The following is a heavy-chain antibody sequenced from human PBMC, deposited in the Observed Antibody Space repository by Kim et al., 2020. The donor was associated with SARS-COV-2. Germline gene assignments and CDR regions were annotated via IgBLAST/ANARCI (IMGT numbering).Heavy chain of an antibody. CDR1: GFTLSTYD. CDR2: ISYDAGAA. V-gene: IGHV3-30*18. D-gene: IGHD6-19*01. Sequence: GGSLRLSCAASGFTLSTYDMHWVRQAPGKGLEWVSIISYDAGAAFYADSVKGRFAISRDNSKNTVFLQMNSLRGEDTAVYYCAKVMAVGQHHFDYWGPGTLVIVSS. J-gene: IGHJ4*02. CDR3: AKVMAVGQHHFDY.